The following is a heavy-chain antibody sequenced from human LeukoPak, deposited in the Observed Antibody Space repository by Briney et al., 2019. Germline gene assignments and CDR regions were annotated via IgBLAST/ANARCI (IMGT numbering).Heavy chain of an antibody. CDR1: GFSVSSNY. D-gene: IGHD5-18*01. J-gene: IGHJ3*02. V-gene: IGHV3-53*01. Sequence: GGSLRVSCTASGFSVSSNYMSWVRQAPGRGLEWVSTIYSGGGTYYADSVKGRFTISRDNSKNTLHLQMNSLRAEDTAVYYCARGEDTAKNAFDIWGQGTLVTVSS. CDR2: IYSGGGT. CDR3: ARGEDTAKNAFDI.